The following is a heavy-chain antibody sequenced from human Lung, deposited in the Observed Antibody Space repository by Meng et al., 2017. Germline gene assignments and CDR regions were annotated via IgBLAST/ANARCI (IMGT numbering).Heavy chain of an antibody. Sequence: LQRQESGPGLVKPSETLPLTCTVSGGSISSSSYYWGWIRQPPGKGLEWIGSIYYSGSTYYNPSLKSRVSISVDTSKSQFSLRLSSVTAADTAVYYCARGEYDSSGYYLEYFQLWGQGTLVTVSS. J-gene: IGHJ1*01. CDR3: ARGEYDSSGYYLEYFQL. CDR2: IYYSGST. V-gene: IGHV4-39*07. CDR1: GGSISSSSYY. D-gene: IGHD3-22*01.